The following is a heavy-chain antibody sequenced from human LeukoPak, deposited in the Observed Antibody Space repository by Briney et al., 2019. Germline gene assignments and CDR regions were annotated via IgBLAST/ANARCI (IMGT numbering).Heavy chain of an antibody. CDR3: ARESVGFGELGYYYYMDV. D-gene: IGHD3-10*01. CDR1: GFTFSSYE. V-gene: IGHV3-48*03. CDR2: ISSSASTI. J-gene: IGHJ6*03. Sequence: GGSLRLSCAASGFTFSSYEMNWVRQATGKGLEWVSYISSSASTIYYADSVKGRFTISRDNAKNSLYLQMNSLRAEDTAVYYCARESVGFGELGYYYYMDVWGKGTTVTISS.